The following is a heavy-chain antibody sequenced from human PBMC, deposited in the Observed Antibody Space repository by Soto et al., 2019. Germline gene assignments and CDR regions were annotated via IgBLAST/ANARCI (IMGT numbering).Heavy chain of an antibody. J-gene: IGHJ4*02. CDR3: ARPGRILERGPGFDY. CDR1: GGSISSYY. Sequence: SETLSLTCTVSGGSISSYYWSWIRQPPGKGLEWIGYIYYSGSTNYNPSLKSRVTISVDTSKNQFSLKLSSVTAADTAVYYCARPGRILERGPGFDYWGQGTLVNVS. V-gene: IGHV4-59*08. CDR2: IYYSGST. D-gene: IGHD1-1*01.